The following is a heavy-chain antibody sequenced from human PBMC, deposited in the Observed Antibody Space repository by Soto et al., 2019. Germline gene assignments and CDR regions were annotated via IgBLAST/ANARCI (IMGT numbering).Heavy chain of an antibody. CDR1: GFTFSSYA. J-gene: IGHJ4*02. CDR3: AKGVVAAATNRPSDY. Sequence: EVQLLESGGGLEQPGGSLRLSCAASGFTFSSYAMSWVRQAPGKGLEWVSIMSVSGDITYYADSVKGRFTISRDNSKNTLYLQMNSLRAEDTALYYCAKGVVAAATNRPSDYWGRGTLVTVSS. V-gene: IGHV3-23*01. CDR2: MSVSGDIT. D-gene: IGHD2-15*01.